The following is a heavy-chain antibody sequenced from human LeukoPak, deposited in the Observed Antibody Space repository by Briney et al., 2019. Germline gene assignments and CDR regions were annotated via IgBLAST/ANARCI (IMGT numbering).Heavy chain of an antibody. V-gene: IGHV1-46*01. CDR2: INPTDGST. J-gene: IGHJ4*02. CDR3: ARGDYGSGALLDY. Sequence: ASVKVSCKASGYSFADYYMHWVRQAPGQGLEWMGIINPTDGSTDYAQKFQGRVTMTRDMSTSTVYMELSSLRSEDTALYYCARGDYGSGALLDYWGQGTLVTVSS. D-gene: IGHD3-10*01. CDR1: GYSFADYY.